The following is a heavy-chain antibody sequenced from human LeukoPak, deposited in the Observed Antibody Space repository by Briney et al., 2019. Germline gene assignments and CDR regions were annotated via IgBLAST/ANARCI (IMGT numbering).Heavy chain of an antibody. D-gene: IGHD2-21*02. CDR2: IYSSGST. V-gene: IGHV3-53*01. Sequence: PGGSLRLSCAASGFTVSSNYMSWVRQAPGKGLEWVSVIYSSGSTYYADSVRGRFTISRDNSKNTLYLQMNSLRAEDTAVYYCAREGVTTGDFDYWGQGTLVTVSS. CDR3: AREGVTTGDFDY. CDR1: GFTVSSNY. J-gene: IGHJ4*02.